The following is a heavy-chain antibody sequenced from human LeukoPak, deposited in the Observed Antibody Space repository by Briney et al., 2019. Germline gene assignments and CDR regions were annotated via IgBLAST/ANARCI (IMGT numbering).Heavy chain of an antibody. CDR1: GGSTNGFY. Sequence: SETPSLTCTVSGGSTNGFYWNWIRESAVKGLEWIGRVDVSGNTNYNPSLESRVIVSVDKSNNQFSLRLSSVTAADTAVYYCVRKSGRGLFDYWGQGTLVTVSS. CDR2: VDVSGNT. J-gene: IGHJ4*02. V-gene: IGHV4-4*07. CDR3: VRKSGRGLFDY. D-gene: IGHD5-12*01.